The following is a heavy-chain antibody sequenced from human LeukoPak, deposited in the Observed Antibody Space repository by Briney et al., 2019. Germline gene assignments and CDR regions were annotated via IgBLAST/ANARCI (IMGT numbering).Heavy chain of an antibody. CDR1: GFTFSSYS. J-gene: IGHJ4*02. CDR3: AKGGSSWWDYFDF. D-gene: IGHD6-13*01. CDR2: ISSSSSYI. V-gene: IGHV3-21*01. Sequence: PGGSLRLSCAASGFTFSSYSMNWVRQAPGKGLEWVSSISSSSSYIYYADSVKGRFTISRDNAKNSLYLQMNSLRPEDTAVYYCAKGGSSWWDYFDFWGQGTLVTVSS.